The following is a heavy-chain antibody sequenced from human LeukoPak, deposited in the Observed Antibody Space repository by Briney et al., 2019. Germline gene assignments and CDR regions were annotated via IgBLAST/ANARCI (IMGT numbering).Heavy chain of an antibody. D-gene: IGHD2-15*01. J-gene: IGHJ4*02. V-gene: IGHV1-8*01. CDR2: MNPNSGNT. CDR1: GYTFTSYD. CDR3: AIGGYCSGGSCYSDSDY. Sequence: ASVKVSCKASGYTFTSYDINWVRQATGQGLEWMGWMNPNSGNTGYAQKFQGRVTMTRNTSISTAYMELSSLRSEDTAVYYCAIGGYCSGGSCYSDSDYWGQGTLVTVSS.